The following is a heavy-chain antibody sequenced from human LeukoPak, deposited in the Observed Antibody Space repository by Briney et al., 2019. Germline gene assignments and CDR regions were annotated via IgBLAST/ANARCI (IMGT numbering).Heavy chain of an antibody. D-gene: IGHD3-22*01. CDR3: ARAVVITQGFDY. J-gene: IGHJ4*02. CDR2: VTPIFGTA. Sequence: SVKVSCKASGYTFTSYGISWVRQAPGQGLEWMGGVTPIFGTANYAQKFQGRVTITADESTSTAYMELSSLRSEDTAVYYCARAVVITQGFDYWGQGTLVTVSS. V-gene: IGHV1-69*13. CDR1: GYTFTSYG.